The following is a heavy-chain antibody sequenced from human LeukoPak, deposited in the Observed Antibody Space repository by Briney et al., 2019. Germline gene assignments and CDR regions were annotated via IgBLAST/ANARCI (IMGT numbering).Heavy chain of an antibody. J-gene: IGHJ4*02. D-gene: IGHD4-11*01. CDR3: AKDAQRGFDYSNSLEK. V-gene: IGHV3-33*03. CDR1: KFTFSHFG. Sequence: PGMSLRLSCAASKFTFSHFGMHWVRQAPGKGLEWVAVIWHDGSSQYYADSVKGRFTVSRDNSQKMLYLQMNSLRPEDTAVYYCAKDAQRGFDYSNSLEKWGQGTLVTVSA. CDR2: IWHDGSSQ.